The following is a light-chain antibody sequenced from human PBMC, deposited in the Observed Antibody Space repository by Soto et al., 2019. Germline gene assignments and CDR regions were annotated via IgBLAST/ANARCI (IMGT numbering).Light chain of an antibody. J-gene: IGLJ2*01. V-gene: IGLV2-14*01. CDR2: EVT. CDR3: SSYTTNITPVV. CDR1: SGDIGGYNY. Sequence: QCVLTQPASVSGSPGQSSTISCTGTSGDIGGYNYVSWYQQHPGKAPKLLISEVTNRPSGVSNRFSGSKSGNTASLTISGLQAEDEADYYCSSYTTNITPVVFGGGTKLTVI.